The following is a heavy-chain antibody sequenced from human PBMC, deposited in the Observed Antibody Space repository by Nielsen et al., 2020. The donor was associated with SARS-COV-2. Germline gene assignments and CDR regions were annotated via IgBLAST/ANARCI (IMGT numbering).Heavy chain of an antibody. CDR3: AKDWTAIVVVPSGGVDY. J-gene: IGHJ4*02. V-gene: IGHV3-30*18. D-gene: IGHD2-15*01. CDR1: GFTFSTYG. Sequence: LSLTCAASGFTFSTYGMHWVRQAPGKGLEWVAAISYDGSNKYYVDSVKGRFTISRDNSKNTLYLQMSSPREEDTAVYYCAKDWTAIVVVPSGGVDYWGQGTLVTVSS. CDR2: ISYDGSNK.